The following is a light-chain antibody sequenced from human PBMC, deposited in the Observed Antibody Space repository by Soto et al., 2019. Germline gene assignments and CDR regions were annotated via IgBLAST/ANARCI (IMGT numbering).Light chain of an antibody. J-gene: IGKJ1*01. CDR3: QQYTNWPPWT. V-gene: IGKV3-15*01. Sequence: EIVMTQSPATLSVSPGERATLSCRASQSVNSNLAWYQQNPGQAPRLLIYGASTRATGIPARFSGSGSGTEFTLTISSLQSEDFAVYYCQQYTNWPPWTFGQGTKVEIK. CDR2: GAS. CDR1: QSVNSN.